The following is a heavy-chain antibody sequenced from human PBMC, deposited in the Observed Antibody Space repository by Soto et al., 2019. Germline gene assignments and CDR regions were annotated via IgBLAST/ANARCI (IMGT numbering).Heavy chain of an antibody. CDR1: GDFVASNSAA. V-gene: IGHV6-1*01. CDR2: TYYRSKWYN. CDR3: TRARSTGWHYLDY. Sequence: SQTLSLTCAISGDFVASNSAAWNWISQSPARGLEWLGRTYYRSKWYNEYAVSVKSRISINPDTSKNQFSLQLSSVTPDDTAVYYCTRARSTGWHYLDYWGQGNLVTVSS. D-gene: IGHD1-1*01. J-gene: IGHJ4*02.